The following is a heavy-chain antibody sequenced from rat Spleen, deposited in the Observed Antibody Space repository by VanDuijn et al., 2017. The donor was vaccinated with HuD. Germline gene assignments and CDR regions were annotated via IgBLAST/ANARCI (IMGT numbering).Heavy chain of an antibody. J-gene: IGHJ1*01. CDR2: ISYDGSST. CDR1: GFTFSDYY. Sequence: EVQLVESDGGLVQPGRSLKLSCAASGFTFSDYYMAWVRQAPTKGLEWVATISYDGSSTYYRDSVKGRFTISSDNAKSTLYLQMDSLRSEDTATYYCARLQPNRGYFDFWGPGTMVTVSS. CDR3: ARLQPNRGYFDF. V-gene: IGHV5-29*01. D-gene: IGHD3-4*01.